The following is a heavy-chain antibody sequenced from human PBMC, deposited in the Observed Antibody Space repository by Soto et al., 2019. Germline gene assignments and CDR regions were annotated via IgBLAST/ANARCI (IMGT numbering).Heavy chain of an antibody. CDR1: GFTFSSYE. D-gene: IGHD4-17*01. CDR3: AGAYYGGNPSYD. Sequence: PGGSLRLSCAASGFTFSSYEMNWVRQAPGKGLEWVSYISSSGSTIYYADSVKGRFTISRDNAKNSLYLQMNSLRAEDTAVYYCAGAYYGGNPSYDWGQGTLVTAPQ. CDR2: ISSSGSTI. V-gene: IGHV3-48*03. J-gene: IGHJ4*02.